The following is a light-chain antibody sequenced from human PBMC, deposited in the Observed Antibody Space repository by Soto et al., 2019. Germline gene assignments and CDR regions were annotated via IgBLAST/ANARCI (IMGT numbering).Light chain of an antibody. V-gene: IGLV2-14*01. Sequence: QSALTQPASVSGSPGQSITISCTGTSSDVGGYNYVSWYQQHPGKAPKLMIYDVSNRPSGVSDRFSGSKSGNTASLTISGLQAEDDADYDCSSYTSSSTSVVFGGGTKLTVL. CDR1: SSDVGGYNY. CDR2: DVS. CDR3: SSYTSSSTSVV. J-gene: IGLJ2*01.